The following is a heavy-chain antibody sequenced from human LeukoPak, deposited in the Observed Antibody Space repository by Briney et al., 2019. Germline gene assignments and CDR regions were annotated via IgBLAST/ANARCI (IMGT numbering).Heavy chain of an antibody. CDR1: GCTLTELS. Sequence: ASVKVSCKVSGCTLTELSMHWVRQAPGKGLEWMGGFDPEDGETIYAQKFQGRVTMTEDTSTDTAYMELSSLRSEDTAVYYCATFRAAAGTRYYYYGMDVWGQGTTVTVSS. CDR3: ATFRAAAGTRYYYYGMDV. CDR2: FDPEDGET. D-gene: IGHD6-13*01. J-gene: IGHJ6*02. V-gene: IGHV1-24*01.